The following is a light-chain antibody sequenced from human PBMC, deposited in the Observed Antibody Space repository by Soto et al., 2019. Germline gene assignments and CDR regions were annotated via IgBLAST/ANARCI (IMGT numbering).Light chain of an antibody. CDR1: QSVSSN. J-gene: IGKJ1*01. CDR2: GAS. V-gene: IGKV3-11*01. Sequence: EIVLTQSPGTLSLSPGERATLSGSASQSVSSNLAWYQQKPGQAPRLLIYGASTRATGIPARFSGSGSGTDFTLTISSLEPEDFAVYYCQQRSNWPPTFGQGTKVDIK. CDR3: QQRSNWPPT.